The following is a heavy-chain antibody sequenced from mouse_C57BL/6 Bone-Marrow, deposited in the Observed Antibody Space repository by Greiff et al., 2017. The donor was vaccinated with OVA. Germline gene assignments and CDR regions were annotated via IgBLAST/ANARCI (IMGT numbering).Heavy chain of an antibody. CDR2: ISSGSSTI. CDR3: APYYGIYYAMDY. V-gene: IGHV5-17*01. J-gene: IGHJ4*01. CDR1: GFTFSDYG. Sequence: EVKLMESGGGLVKPGGSLKLSCAASGFTFSDYGMHWVRQAPEKGLEWVAYISSGSSTIYYADTVKGRFTISRDNAKNTLFLQMTSLRSEDTAMYYCAPYYGIYYAMDYWGQGTSVTVSS. D-gene: IGHD2-10*01.